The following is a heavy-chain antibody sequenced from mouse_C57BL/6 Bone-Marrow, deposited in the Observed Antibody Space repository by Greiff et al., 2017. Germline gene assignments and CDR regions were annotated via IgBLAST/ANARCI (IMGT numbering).Heavy chain of an antibody. CDR3: SRQVTTVLATKYFDV. V-gene: IGHV5-9*01. J-gene: IGHJ1*03. D-gene: IGHD1-1*01. CDR2: ISGGGGNT. CDR1: GFTFSSYT. Sequence: EVQRVESGGGLVKPGGSLKLSCAASGFTFSSYTMSWVRQTPEKRLQWVAAISGGGGNTYYPASVKGRFTISRDNDKNILYLQMSSLRSEDTALYYCSRQVTTVLATKYFDVGGTGTTGTVSS.